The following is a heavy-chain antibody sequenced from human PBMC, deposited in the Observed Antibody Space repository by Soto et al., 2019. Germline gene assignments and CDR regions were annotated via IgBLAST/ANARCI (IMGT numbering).Heavy chain of an antibody. J-gene: IGHJ3*02. D-gene: IGHD2-2*01. CDR3: ARIVVVPAATDAFDI. CDR2: ISSSGSTI. V-gene: IGHV3-48*03. CDR1: GFTFSSYE. Sequence: PGGSLRLSCAAAGFTFSSYEMNWVRQAPGKGLEWVSYISSSGSTIYYADSVKGRFTISRDNAKNSLYLQMNSLRAEDTAVYYCARIVVVPAATDAFDIWGQGPMVPVS.